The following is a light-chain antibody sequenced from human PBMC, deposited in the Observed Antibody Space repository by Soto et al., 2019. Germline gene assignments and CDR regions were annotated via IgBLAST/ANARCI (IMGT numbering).Light chain of an antibody. Sequence: SALAQPASVSGSPGQSITISCTGTDSDVGAYNSVSWYQQRPHKAPRLIIYKGTRRPSGISYRFSGSTSGNAASLTISALQADDEADYFCCSSAPESTYVFGTGTKVTVL. CDR3: CSSAPESTYV. CDR1: DSDVGAYNS. CDR2: KGT. V-gene: IGLV2-23*01. J-gene: IGLJ1*01.